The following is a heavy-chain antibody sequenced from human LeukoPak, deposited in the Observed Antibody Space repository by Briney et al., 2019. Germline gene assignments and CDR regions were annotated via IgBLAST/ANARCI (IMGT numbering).Heavy chain of an antibody. CDR3: AGGGVRSSWSWYYFDY. J-gene: IGHJ4*02. Sequence: SETLSLTCTVSGGSISSYYWSWIRQPPGKGLEWIGYIYYSGSTNYNPSLKSRVTISVDTSKNQFSLKLSSVTAADTAVYYCAGGGVRSSWSWYYFDYWGQGTLVTVSS. CDR1: GGSISSYY. CDR2: IYYSGST. D-gene: IGHD6-13*01. V-gene: IGHV4-59*01.